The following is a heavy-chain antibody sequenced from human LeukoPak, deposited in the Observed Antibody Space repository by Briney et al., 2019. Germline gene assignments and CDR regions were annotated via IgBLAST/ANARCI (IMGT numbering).Heavy chain of an antibody. CDR3: AKGSEGYGDYVFDY. V-gene: IGHV3-23*01. Sequence: GGTLRLSCAASGFTFGSYAMSWVRQAPGKGLEWVSAISGSGGSTYYADSVKGRFTISRDNSKNTLYLQMNSLRAEDTAVHYCAKGSEGYGDYVFDYWGQGTLVTVSS. D-gene: IGHD4-17*01. J-gene: IGHJ4*02. CDR1: GFTFGSYA. CDR2: ISGSGGST.